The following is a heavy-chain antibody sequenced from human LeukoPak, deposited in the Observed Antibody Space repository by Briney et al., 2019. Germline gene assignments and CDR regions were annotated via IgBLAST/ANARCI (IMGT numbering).Heavy chain of an antibody. V-gene: IGHV4-59*01. CDR3: ARGNSGWYEFDY. J-gene: IGHJ4*02. Sequence: SETPSLTCTVSGGSISSYYWSWIRQPPGKGLEWIGYIYYSGSTNYNPSLKSRVTISVDTSKNQFSLKLSSVTAADTAVYYCARGNSGWYEFDYWGQGTLVTVSS. D-gene: IGHD6-19*01. CDR2: IYYSGST. CDR1: GGSISSYY.